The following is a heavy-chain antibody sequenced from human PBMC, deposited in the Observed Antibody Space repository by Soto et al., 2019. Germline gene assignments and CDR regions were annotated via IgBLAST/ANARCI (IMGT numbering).Heavy chain of an antibody. J-gene: IGHJ5*02. Sequence: ASVKVSCKASGYTFTNYGISWVRQAPGQGLEWMGWINVYNGNTKYAQKVQGRVTMTTDTSTSTAYMELRSLRSDDTAVYYCASGVGSGSYYNQFNWFDPWGQGTLFTVSS. CDR3: ASGVGSGSYYNQFNWFDP. CDR1: GYTFTNYG. CDR2: INVYNGNT. V-gene: IGHV1-18*01. D-gene: IGHD3-10*01.